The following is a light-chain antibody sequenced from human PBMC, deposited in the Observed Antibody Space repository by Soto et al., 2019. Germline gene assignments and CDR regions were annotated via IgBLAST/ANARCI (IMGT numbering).Light chain of an antibody. Sequence: DIQMTQSPSSLSASIGDRVSITCQASQNITNNLSWYQQKPGKAPNLLIYHASKLAKGVTSRFSGSGSGTDFSFIITSLQREDLATYYCQQYYGLPPINCGQGKRRAIK. J-gene: IGKJ5*01. CDR3: QQYYGLPPIN. CDR1: QNITNN. V-gene: IGKV1-33*01. CDR2: HAS.